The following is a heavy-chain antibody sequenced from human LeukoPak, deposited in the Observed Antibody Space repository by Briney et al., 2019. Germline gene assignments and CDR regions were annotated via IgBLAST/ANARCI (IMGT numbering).Heavy chain of an antibody. CDR1: GGSISSSSYY. D-gene: IGHD3-10*01. V-gene: IGHV4-39*01. Sequence: PSETLSPTCTVSGGSISSSSYYWGWIRQPPGKGLEWIGSIYYSGSTYYNPSLKSRVTISVDTSKNQFSLKLSSVTAADTAVYYCARGVVRGVVFDYWGQGTLVTVSS. J-gene: IGHJ4*02. CDR2: IYYSGST. CDR3: ARGVVRGVVFDY.